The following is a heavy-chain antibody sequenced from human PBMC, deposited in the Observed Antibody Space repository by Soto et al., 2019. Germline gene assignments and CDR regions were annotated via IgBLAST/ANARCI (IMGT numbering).Heavy chain of an antibody. J-gene: IGHJ4*02. CDR3: ARVLRSGWYDYYFDY. Sequence: PGGSLRLSCAASGFTFSSYWMSWVRQAPGKGLEWVANIKQDGSEKYYVDSVKGRFTISRDNAKNSLYLQMNSLRAEDTAVYYCARVLRSGWYDYYFDYWGQGTLVTVSS. CDR2: IKQDGSEK. D-gene: IGHD6-19*01. V-gene: IGHV3-7*01. CDR1: GFTFSSYW.